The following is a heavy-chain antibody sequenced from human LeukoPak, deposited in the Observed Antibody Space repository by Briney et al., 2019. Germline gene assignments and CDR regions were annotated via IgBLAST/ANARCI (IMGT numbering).Heavy chain of an antibody. CDR3: AREANTAFDY. CDR1: GITFSDYA. V-gene: IGHV3-23*01. D-gene: IGHD2/OR15-2a*01. CDR2: ISDSGGDK. Sequence: GGSLRLSCAASGITFSDYAMSWVRQAPGKGLEWVSVISDSGGDKQYADSVKGRFTVSRDNGKKTVSLQINSLRPDDTAVYYCAREANTAFDYWGQGTLVTVSS. J-gene: IGHJ4*02.